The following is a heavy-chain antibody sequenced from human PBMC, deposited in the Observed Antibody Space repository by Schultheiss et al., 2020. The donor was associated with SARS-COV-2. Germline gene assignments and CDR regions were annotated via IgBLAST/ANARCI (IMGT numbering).Heavy chain of an antibody. D-gene: IGHD4-17*01. CDR3: ARVRATVKGGNYFDY. CDR1: GFTFSDYY. CDR2: ISSSGYTI. V-gene: IGHV3-11*04. J-gene: IGHJ4*02. Sequence: GGSLRLSCAASGFTFSDYYMSWIRQAPGKGLEWVSYISSSGYTIYYADSVKGRFTISRDNAKNSLYLQMNSLRAEDTAVYYCARVRATVKGGNYFDYWGQGTLVTVSS.